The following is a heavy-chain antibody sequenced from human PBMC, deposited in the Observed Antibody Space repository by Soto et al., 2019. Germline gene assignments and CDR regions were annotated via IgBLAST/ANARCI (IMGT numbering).Heavy chain of an antibody. CDR2: IYHSGNT. J-gene: IGHJ4*02. CDR3: ARRWGEGRVDY. CDR1: GGSISSSSYH. V-gene: IGHV4-39*07. Sequence: PSETLSLTCLVSGGSISSSSYHWGWIRQPPGKGLEWIGEIYHSGNTNYNPSLKSRGPMAVDKSRNQFSLKLSSVTAADTAVYYCARRWGEGRVDYWGQGTLVTVS. D-gene: IGHD3-10*01.